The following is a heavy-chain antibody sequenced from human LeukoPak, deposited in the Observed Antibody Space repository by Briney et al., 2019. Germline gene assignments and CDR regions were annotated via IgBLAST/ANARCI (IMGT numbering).Heavy chain of an antibody. CDR1: GYTFTSYG. V-gene: IGHV1-18*01. Sequence: RASVKVSCKASGYTFTSYGISWVRQAPGQGLEWMGWISAYNGNTNYAQKLQGRVTMTTDTSTSTAYMELRSLRSDDTAVYYCAREGGLLWFGDRTSEKVGDYYYYGMDVWGQGTTVTVSS. CDR2: ISAYNGNT. J-gene: IGHJ6*02. CDR3: AREGGLLWFGDRTSEKVGDYYYYGMDV. D-gene: IGHD3-10*01.